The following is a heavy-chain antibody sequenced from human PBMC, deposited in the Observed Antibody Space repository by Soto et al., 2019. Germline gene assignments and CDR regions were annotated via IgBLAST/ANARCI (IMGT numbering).Heavy chain of an antibody. V-gene: IGHV3-23*01. CDR1: VFTFSSYA. Sequence: GSLRLSCAASVFTFSSYAVSLVRQAPWKGLEWVSAISGSGGSTYYADSVKGRFTISRDNSKNTLYLQMNSLRAEDTAVYYCAKVSPARTNYYYYGMDVWGQGTTVTVSS. J-gene: IGHJ6*02. D-gene: IGHD2-2*01. CDR3: AKVSPARTNYYYYGMDV. CDR2: ISGSGGST.